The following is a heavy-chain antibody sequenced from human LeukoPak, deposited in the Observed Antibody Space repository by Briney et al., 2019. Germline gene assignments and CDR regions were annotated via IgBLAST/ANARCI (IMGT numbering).Heavy chain of an antibody. CDR1: GGSISSYY. J-gene: IGHJ4*02. V-gene: IGHV4-34*01. D-gene: IGHD3-22*01. CDR3: ARDRYYYDSSGYEKFDY. Sequence: PSETLSLTCTVSGGSISSYYWSWIRQPPGKGLEWIGEINHSGSTNYNPSLKSRVTISVDTSKNQFSLKLSSVTAADTAVYYCARDRYYYDSSGYEKFDYWGQGTLVTVSS. CDR2: INHSGST.